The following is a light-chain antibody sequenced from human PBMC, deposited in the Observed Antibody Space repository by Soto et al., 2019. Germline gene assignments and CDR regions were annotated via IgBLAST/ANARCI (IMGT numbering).Light chain of an antibody. V-gene: IGKV3-11*01. Sequence: EIVLTQSPAIFSLSPGERATLSCRASQSVGTYLDWYQQKLGQAPRLLIYDASNRATGIPARFSGSVSGTDFTLTISSLEPEDFAVYYCQQRVNWLTFGGGTKVEL. J-gene: IGKJ4*01. CDR1: QSVGTY. CDR2: DAS. CDR3: QQRVNWLT.